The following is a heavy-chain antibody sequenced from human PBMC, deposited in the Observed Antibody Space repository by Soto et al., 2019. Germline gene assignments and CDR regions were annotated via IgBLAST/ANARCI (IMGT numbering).Heavy chain of an antibody. D-gene: IGHD1-1*01. J-gene: IGHJ3*02. V-gene: IGHV4-61*01. Sequence: SQTLSLTCAVYGGFVSSGSYYWSWIRQPPGKGLEWIGEMSHSGGTHFNPSLKSRVTISVDTSKNQFSLKMSSVTAADTALYYCARVERGTATTVVDAFDIWGPGTMVTVSS. CDR2: MSHSGGT. CDR1: GGFVSSGSYY. CDR3: ARVERGTATTVVDAFDI.